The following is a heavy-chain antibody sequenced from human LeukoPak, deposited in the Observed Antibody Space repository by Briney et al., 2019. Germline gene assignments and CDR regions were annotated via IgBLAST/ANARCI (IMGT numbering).Heavy chain of an antibody. Sequence: PSETLSLTCTVSGGSISSYYWSWIRQPPGKGLEWIGYIHYNGGTNYNPSLQSRVTTSVDTSKHQVSLRLSSVTAADTAVYYCARARIRGMYDAFDIWGQGTMVTVSS. CDR1: GGSISSYY. CDR3: ARARIRGMYDAFDI. J-gene: IGHJ3*02. V-gene: IGHV4-59*01. CDR2: IHYNGGT. D-gene: IGHD3-10*01.